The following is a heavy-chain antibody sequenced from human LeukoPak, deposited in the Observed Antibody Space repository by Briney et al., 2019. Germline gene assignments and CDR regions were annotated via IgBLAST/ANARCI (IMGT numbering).Heavy chain of an antibody. CDR1: GGSISSYY. D-gene: IGHD6-19*01. V-gene: IGHV4-59*01. CDR2: IYYSGST. CDR3: ARELGGGLYSNWFDP. Sequence: SATLSLTCTVSGGSISSYYWSWIRPPPGKGLEWIGYIYYSGSTNYNPSLKSRVTISVDTSKNQFSLKLSSVTAADTAVYYCARELGGGLYSNWFDPWGQGTLVTVSS. J-gene: IGHJ5*02.